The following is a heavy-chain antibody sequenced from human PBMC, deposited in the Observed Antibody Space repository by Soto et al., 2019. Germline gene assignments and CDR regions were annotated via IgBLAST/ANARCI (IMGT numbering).Heavy chain of an antibody. J-gene: IGHJ3*01. CDR1: GFTFSSYA. CDR3: ANLSSCVDGVIHHLGDAFDL. D-gene: IGHD3-10*01. CDR2: VSGSGGST. Sequence: EVQLLESGGGLVQPGGSLRLSCAASGFTFSSYAMSWVRQAPGKGLEWVSAVSGSGGSTYYADSVKGRFTISRDNSKNTLNLQINSLRAEDTAVYYCANLSSCVDGVIHHLGDAFDLWGQGRMVTVSS. V-gene: IGHV3-23*01.